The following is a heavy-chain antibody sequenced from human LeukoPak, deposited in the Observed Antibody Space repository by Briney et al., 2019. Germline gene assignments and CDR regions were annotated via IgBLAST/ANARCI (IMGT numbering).Heavy chain of an antibody. V-gene: IGHV3-21*01. Sequence: GGSLRLSCAASGFTFSSYSMNWVRQAPGKGLEWVSSISSSSSYIYYADSVKGRFTISRDNAKNSLYPQMNSLRAEDTAVYYCARAYYDSSGYHYFDYWGQGTLVTVSS. CDR1: GFTFSSYS. CDR2: ISSSSSYI. J-gene: IGHJ4*02. D-gene: IGHD3-22*01. CDR3: ARAYYDSSGYHYFDY.